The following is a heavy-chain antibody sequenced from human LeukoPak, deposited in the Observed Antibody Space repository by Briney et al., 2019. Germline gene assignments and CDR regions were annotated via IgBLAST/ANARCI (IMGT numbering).Heavy chain of an antibody. J-gene: IGHJ4*02. CDR1: GGSISSYY. Sequence: SETLSLTCTVSGGSISSYYWSWIRLPPGKGLEWIGYIYYTGATYYNPSLKSRVTISLDTSKNQFSLKLSSVTAPDAAVYYCARAGYSYGTGYYFDYWGQGALVTVSS. V-gene: IGHV4-59*01. D-gene: IGHD5-18*01. CDR2: IYYTGAT. CDR3: ARAGYSYGTGYYFDY.